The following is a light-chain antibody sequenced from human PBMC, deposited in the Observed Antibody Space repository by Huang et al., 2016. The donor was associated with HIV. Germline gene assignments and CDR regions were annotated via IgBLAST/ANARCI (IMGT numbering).Light chain of an antibody. V-gene: IGKV3-15*01. CDR3: QQYSDWPPLT. Sequence: EIEMTQSPATLSVSPGERATLSCRASHSVDSDLAWYQQKPGQAPRLLIYDASTRATGISAKFNGTGSGTEFSLSITNLQSEDFAVYYCQQYSDWPPLTVGGGTKVEI. CDR1: HSVDSD. CDR2: DAS. J-gene: IGKJ4*01.